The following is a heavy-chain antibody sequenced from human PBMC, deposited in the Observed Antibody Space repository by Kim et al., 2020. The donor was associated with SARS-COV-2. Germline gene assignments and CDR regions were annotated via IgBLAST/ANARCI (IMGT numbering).Heavy chain of an antibody. J-gene: IGHJ3*02. Sequence: GRFTISRDNSKNTLYLQMNRLRAEDTAVYYCAKDKGYDILTGMSGGAFDIWGQGTMVTVSS. D-gene: IGHD3-9*01. CDR3: AKDKGYDILTGMSGGAFDI. V-gene: IGHV3-30*02.